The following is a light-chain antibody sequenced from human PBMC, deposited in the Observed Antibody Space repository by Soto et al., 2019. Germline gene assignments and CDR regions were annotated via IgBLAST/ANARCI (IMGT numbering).Light chain of an antibody. CDR1: QSVSSN. J-gene: IGKJ5*01. CDR2: GAS. V-gene: IGKV3-15*01. Sequence: EIVMTKSPATLCVSPGERATLSCRASQSVSSNLAWYPQKPGQAPRLLIYGASTRATGIQARGSGRWEWQECTSHISSLTHEDGERYDGTHYNSFSITFGQGTRVEIK. CDR3: THYNSFSIT.